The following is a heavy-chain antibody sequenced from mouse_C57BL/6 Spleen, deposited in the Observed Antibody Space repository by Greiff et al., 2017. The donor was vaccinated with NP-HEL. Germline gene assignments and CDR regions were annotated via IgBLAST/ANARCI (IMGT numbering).Heavy chain of an antibody. J-gene: IGHJ3*01. CDR1: GFTFSSYA. CDR3: GREVGSSYAWFAY. Sequence: EVKLVESGGGLVKPGGSLKLSCAASGFTFSSYAMSWVRQTPEKRLEWVATISDGGSYTYYPDNVKGRFTISRDNAKNNLYLQMSHLKSEDTAMYDCGREVGSSYAWFAYWGQGTLVTVPA. V-gene: IGHV5-4*01. D-gene: IGHD1-1*01. CDR2: ISDGGSYT.